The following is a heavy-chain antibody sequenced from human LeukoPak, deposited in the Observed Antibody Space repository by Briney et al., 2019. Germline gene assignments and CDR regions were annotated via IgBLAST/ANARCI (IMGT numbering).Heavy chain of an antibody. Sequence: ASVKVSCKASGYTFTSYAMHWVRQAPGQRLEWMGWINAGNGNTKYSQKFQGRVTITRDTSASTAYMELSNLRSEDTAVYYCATGGDGYYQFDYWGQGTLVTVSS. CDR1: GYTFTSYA. J-gene: IGHJ4*02. D-gene: IGHD3-22*01. CDR3: ATGGDGYYQFDY. CDR2: INAGNGNT. V-gene: IGHV1-3*01.